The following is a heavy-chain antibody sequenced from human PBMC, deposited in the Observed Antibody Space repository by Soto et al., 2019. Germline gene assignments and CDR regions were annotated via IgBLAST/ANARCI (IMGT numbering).Heavy chain of an antibody. D-gene: IGHD1-26*01. V-gene: IGHV4-39*02. CDR1: GGSISSSSYY. J-gene: IGHJ4*02. CDR3: GRGRSGQIVVFY. CDR2: IYYSGTT. Sequence: SETLSLTCTVSGGSISSSSYYWGWIRQPPGKGLEWIGSIYYSGTTYYNPSLKSRVTISVDTSITTVYMELKNLSPDDTAVYYCGRGRSGQIVVFYWGQGTPVTVSS.